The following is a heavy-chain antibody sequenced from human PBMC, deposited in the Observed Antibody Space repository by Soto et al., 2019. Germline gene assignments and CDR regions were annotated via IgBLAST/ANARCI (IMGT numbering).Heavy chain of an antibody. CDR2: ISYDGSNK. V-gene: IGHV3-30*18. CDR3: AKDGGGWYFDY. Sequence: QVQLVESGGGVVQPGRSPRLSCAASGFTFSSYGMHWVRQAPGKGLEWVAVISYDGSNKYYADSVKGRFTISRDNSKNTLYLQMNSLRAEDTAVYYCAKDGGGWYFDYWGQGTLVTVSS. J-gene: IGHJ4*02. CDR1: GFTFSSYG. D-gene: IGHD2-15*01.